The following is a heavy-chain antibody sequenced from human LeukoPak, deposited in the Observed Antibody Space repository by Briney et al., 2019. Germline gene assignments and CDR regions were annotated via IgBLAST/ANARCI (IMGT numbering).Heavy chain of an antibody. CDR2: INPNSGST. J-gene: IGHJ4*02. Sequence: EASVKVSCKASGYTFTGYYMHWVRQAPGQGLEWMGWINPNSGSTNYAQKFQGRVTLTRDTSISTAYMEVRRLRSDDTAVYYCARDPDCSGGSCYRGYYFDYWGQGTLVTVSS. CDR1: GYTFTGYY. V-gene: IGHV1-2*02. D-gene: IGHD2-15*01. CDR3: ARDPDCSGGSCYRGYYFDY.